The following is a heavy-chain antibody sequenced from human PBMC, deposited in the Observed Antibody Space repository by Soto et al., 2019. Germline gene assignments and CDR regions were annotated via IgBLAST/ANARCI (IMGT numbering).Heavy chain of an antibody. V-gene: IGHV4-30-4*01. D-gene: IGHD2-2*02. Sequence: NPSETLSLTCTVSGGSISSGDYYWSWIRQPPGKGLEWIGYIYYSGSTYYNPSLKSRVTISVDTSKNQFSLKLSSVTAADTAVYYCARYLYCSNTSCYIYGYYYYYGMDVWGQGTTVTVSS. CDR3: ARYLYCSNTSCYIYGYYYYYGMDV. CDR2: IYYSGST. J-gene: IGHJ6*02. CDR1: GGSISSGDYY.